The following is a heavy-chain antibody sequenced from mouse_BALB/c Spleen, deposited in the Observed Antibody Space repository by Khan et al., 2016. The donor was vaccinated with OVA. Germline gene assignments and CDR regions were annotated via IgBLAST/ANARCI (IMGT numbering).Heavy chain of an antibody. J-gene: IGHJ4*01. Sequence: EVKLEESGPGLVKPSQSLSLTCTVTGYSITRDYAWNWIRQFPGNKLEWMGYLSNSGSASYNPSLKSRISITRDTSKNQFFLQLNSVTTEDTATYYCASELGRYYAMDYWGQGTSVTVSS. CDR2: LSNSGSA. CDR3: ASELGRYYAMDY. CDR1: GYSITRDYA. D-gene: IGHD4-1*01. V-gene: IGHV3-2*02.